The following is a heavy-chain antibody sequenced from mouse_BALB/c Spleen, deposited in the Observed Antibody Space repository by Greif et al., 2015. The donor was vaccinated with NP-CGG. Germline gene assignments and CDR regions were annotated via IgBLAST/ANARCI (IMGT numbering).Heavy chain of an antibody. Sequence: QVQLQQSGAELVRPGSSVKISCKASGYAFSSYCMNWVKQRPGQGLEWIGQIYPGDGDTNYNGKSKGKATLTADKSSSTAYMQLSSLTSEDSAVYFCATTTVVATNQAWFAYWGQGTLVTVSA. CDR2: IYPGDGDT. CDR3: ATTTVVATNQAWFAY. CDR1: GYAFSSYC. J-gene: IGHJ3*01. V-gene: IGHV1-80*01. D-gene: IGHD1-1*01.